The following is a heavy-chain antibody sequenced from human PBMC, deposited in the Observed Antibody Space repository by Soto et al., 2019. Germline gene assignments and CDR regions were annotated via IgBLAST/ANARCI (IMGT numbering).Heavy chain of an antibody. D-gene: IGHD3-22*01. Sequence: QVQLVQSGAEVKKPGASVKVSCKASGYTFTSYGITWVRQAPGQGLEWMGWISAYNGNTKYAQKLQGRVTMTTDTSTSTAYMELRSLRSDDTAXXYXXXXXXXXIVXYWGQGTLVTVSS. CDR3: XXXXXXXIVXY. J-gene: IGHJ4*02. CDR2: ISAYNGNT. CDR1: GYTFTSYG. V-gene: IGHV1-18*01.